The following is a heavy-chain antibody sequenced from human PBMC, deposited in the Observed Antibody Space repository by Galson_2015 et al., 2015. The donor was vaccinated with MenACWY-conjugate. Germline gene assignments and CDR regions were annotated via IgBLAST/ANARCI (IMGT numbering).Heavy chain of an antibody. CDR3: ARDPPHYYDNNYDMDV. J-gene: IGHJ6*02. Sequence: SLRLSCAASGFTFSNYWMTWVRQAPGKGLEWVANINQDGSVKNYVDSVKGRCTTSRDNAENSLRLQMDSLRAEDTAVYYCARDPPHYYDNNYDMDVWGQGTTVTVSS. CDR2: INQDGSVK. CDR1: GFTFSNYW. D-gene: IGHD3-22*01. V-gene: IGHV3-7*03.